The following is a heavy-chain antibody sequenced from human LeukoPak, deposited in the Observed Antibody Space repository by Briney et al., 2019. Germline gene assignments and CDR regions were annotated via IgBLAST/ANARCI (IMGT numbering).Heavy chain of an antibody. Sequence: GGSLRLSCAASAFTFSSYWMHWVRQAPGKGLVWVSRINSDGSSTNYADSVKGRFTISRDNAKNTLYLQMNSLRAEDTAVYYCASGFRTRLDYWGQGTLVIVSS. CDR1: AFTFSSYW. J-gene: IGHJ4*02. V-gene: IGHV3-74*01. CDR3: ASGFRTRLDY. CDR2: INSDGSST.